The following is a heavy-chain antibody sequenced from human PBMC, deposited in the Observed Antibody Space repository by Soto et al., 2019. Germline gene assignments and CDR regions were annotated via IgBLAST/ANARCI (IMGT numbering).Heavy chain of an antibody. V-gene: IGHV3-48*01. CDR2: ISSSSGTI. Sequence: EVQLVESGGGLVQPGGSLRLSCAASGFTFSSYSMNWVRQAPGKGLDWVSYISSSSGTIYYADSVKGRFTISRDNAKNSLYLQMNSLRAEDTAVYYCARDSTPRSIDSWGQGTLVTVSS. CDR3: ARDSTPRSIDS. CDR1: GFTFSSYS. J-gene: IGHJ4*02.